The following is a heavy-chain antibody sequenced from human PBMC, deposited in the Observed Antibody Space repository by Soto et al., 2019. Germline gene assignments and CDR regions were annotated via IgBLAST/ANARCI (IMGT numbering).Heavy chain of an antibody. CDR1: EDSVSSNSAA. CDR3: ARDHAAAAGIGFAFDI. J-gene: IGHJ3*02. Sequence: SQTLSLTCAISEDSVSSNSAAWNWIRQSPSRGLEWLGRTYYRSKWYNDYAVSVKSRITINPDTSKNQFSLQLNSVTPEDTAVYYCARDHAAAAGIGFAFDIWGQGTMVTVSS. V-gene: IGHV6-1*01. D-gene: IGHD6-13*01. CDR2: TYYRSKWYN.